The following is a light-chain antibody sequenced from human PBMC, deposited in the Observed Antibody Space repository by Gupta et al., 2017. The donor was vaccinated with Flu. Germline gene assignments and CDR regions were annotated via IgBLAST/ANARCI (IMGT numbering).Light chain of an antibody. CDR1: SSNSGKNY. CDR3: GPGDSSLSTVV. CDR2: END. Sequence: SSSNSGKNYVAWYQQFPGTAPKLLIDENDRGPSGVPDRFSGSKSGTSATLDITGLQTGDESDYYCGPGDSSLSTVVFGGGTKLTVL. J-gene: IGLJ3*02. V-gene: IGLV1-51*02.